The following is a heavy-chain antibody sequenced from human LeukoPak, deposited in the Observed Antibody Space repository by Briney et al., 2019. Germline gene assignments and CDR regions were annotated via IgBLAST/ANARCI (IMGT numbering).Heavy chain of an antibody. D-gene: IGHD3-22*01. Sequence: SETLSLTCTVSGGSISSYYWSWIRQPPGKGLEWIGYIYYSGSTNYNPSLKGRVTISVDTSKNQFSLKLSSVTAADTAVYYCARLVSYYYDSSGYYYDWGQGTPVTVSS. CDR2: IYYSGST. J-gene: IGHJ4*02. CDR3: ARLVSYYYDSSGYYYD. CDR1: GGSISSYY. V-gene: IGHV4-59*08.